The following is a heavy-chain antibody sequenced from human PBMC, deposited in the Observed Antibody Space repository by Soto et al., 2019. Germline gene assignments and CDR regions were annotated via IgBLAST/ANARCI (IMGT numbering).Heavy chain of an antibody. CDR1: GFTFGDYW. D-gene: IGHD3-22*01. CDR2: IKKDGSEK. J-gene: IGHJ5*02. CDR3: VKGERDSGYRPLDR. V-gene: IGHV3-7*01. Sequence: EVQLLESGGGLVQPGGSLRLSCAASGFTFGDYWMNWVRQAPGKGLEWLANIKKDGSEKKYVDSVKGRFTISRDNTKNSLLLEMDSLTGDDTGVYYCVKGERDSGYRPLDRWGQGTLVIVSS.